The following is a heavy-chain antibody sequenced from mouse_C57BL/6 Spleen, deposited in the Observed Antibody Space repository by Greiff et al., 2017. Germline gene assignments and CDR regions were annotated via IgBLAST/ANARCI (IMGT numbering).Heavy chain of an antibody. Sequence: VQRVESGPELVKPGASVKISCKASGYAFSSSWMNWVKQRPGKGLEWIGRIYPGDGDTNYNGKFKGKATLTADKSSSTAYMQLSSLTSEDSAVYFCARARGLRPAMDYWGQGTSVTVSS. CDR3: ARARGLRPAMDY. V-gene: IGHV1-82*01. D-gene: IGHD2-4*01. J-gene: IGHJ4*01. CDR1: GYAFSSSW. CDR2: IYPGDGDT.